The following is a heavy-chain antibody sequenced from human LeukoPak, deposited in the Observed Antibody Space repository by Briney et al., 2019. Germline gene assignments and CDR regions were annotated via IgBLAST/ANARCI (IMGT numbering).Heavy chain of an antibody. CDR2: IWYDGSNK. D-gene: IGHD4-17*01. Sequence: PGGSLRLSCAASGFTFSSYGMHWVRQAPGKGLEWVAVIWYDGSNKYYADSVKGRFTVSRDNSKNTLYLQMDSLRAEDTAVYYCARGTTTQVDDYWGQGTLVTVSS. V-gene: IGHV3-33*01. CDR1: GFTFSSYG. J-gene: IGHJ4*02. CDR3: ARGTTTQVDDY.